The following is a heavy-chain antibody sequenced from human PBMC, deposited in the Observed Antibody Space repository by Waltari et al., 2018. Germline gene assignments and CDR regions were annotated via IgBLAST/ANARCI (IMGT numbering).Heavy chain of an antibody. Sequence: QVHLQESGPGLLKPSQTLSLTCSVSGDSVSTDGYYWNWIRHQPGKGLGWIGYIYHTWSTFYNPSLRSRVTISRDRPNNQVSLKLTAVTVADTAVYYCARVDDYGGNCVDLWGQGTLVAVSS. CDR3: ARVDDYGGNCVDL. CDR2: IYHTWST. J-gene: IGHJ5*02. CDR1: GDSVSTDGYY. V-gene: IGHV4-31*03. D-gene: IGHD4-17*01.